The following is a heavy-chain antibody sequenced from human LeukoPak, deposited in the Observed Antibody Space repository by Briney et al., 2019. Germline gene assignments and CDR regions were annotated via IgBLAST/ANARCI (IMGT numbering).Heavy chain of an antibody. J-gene: IGHJ3*02. CDR2: LYYSGST. V-gene: IGHV4-39*01. CDR3: ARPFGRSGPRPGAFDI. D-gene: IGHD2-15*01. Sequence: LETLSLTCTVSGGSISSSSYYWGWIRQPPGKGLEWLGSLYYSGSTYYNPSLKSRVTISVDTSKNQFSLKLSCVTAADTAVYYCARPFGRSGPRPGAFDIWGQGTMVTVSS. CDR1: GGSISSSSYY.